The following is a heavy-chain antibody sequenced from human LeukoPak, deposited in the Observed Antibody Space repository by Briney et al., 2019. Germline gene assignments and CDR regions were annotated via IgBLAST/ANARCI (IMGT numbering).Heavy chain of an antibody. CDR1: GFTFSDYY. D-gene: IGHD6-19*01. Sequence: GSLRLSCAASGFTFSDYYMSWIRQAPGKGLEWVSYISSSGSTIYYADSVKGRFTISRDNAKNSLYLQMNSLRAEDTAVYYCARDHLIAVAGTSDYFDYWGQGTLVTVSS. CDR2: ISSSGSTI. V-gene: IGHV3-11*01. CDR3: ARDHLIAVAGTSDYFDY. J-gene: IGHJ4*02.